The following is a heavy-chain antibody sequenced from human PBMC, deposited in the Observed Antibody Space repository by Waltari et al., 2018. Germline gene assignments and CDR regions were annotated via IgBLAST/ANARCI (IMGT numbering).Heavy chain of an antibody. D-gene: IGHD3-22*01. J-gene: IGHJ4*02. Sequence: QVQLVPSGAEVKKPAASVKVSCKDSGYTFTSYGISSVRKAPGQGLEWMGWVSAYNGNTNYAQKLQGRVTMTTDTSTSTAYMELRSLRYDDTAVYDCARDDSSGSYYFDYWGQGTLVTVSS. CDR1: GYTFTSYG. CDR3: ARDDSSGSYYFDY. CDR2: VSAYNGNT. V-gene: IGHV1-18*01.